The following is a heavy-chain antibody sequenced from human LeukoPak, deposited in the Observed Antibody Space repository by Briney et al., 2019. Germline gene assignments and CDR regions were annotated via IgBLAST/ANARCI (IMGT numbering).Heavy chain of an antibody. CDR2: IYYTRST. D-gene: IGHD2-2*01. V-gene: IGHV4-39*01. Sequence: PSETLSLTCTVSGGSISSSRYYWGWIRQPPGNGLEWIGRIYYTRSTYYNPSLKSRVTVSVDTSKNQFSLKLSSVTAADTAVYYCARHPSTRVPYYYMDVWGKGTTVTISS. J-gene: IGHJ6*03. CDR3: ARHPSTRVPYYYMDV. CDR1: GGSISSSRYY.